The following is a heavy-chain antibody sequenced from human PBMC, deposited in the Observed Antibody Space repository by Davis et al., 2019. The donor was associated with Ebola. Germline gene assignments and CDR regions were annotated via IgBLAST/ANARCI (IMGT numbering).Heavy chain of an antibody. Sequence: GESLKISCAASGFTFSSYAMSWVRQTPGKGLEWVSAITGSGSLTGYADSVKGRFTISRDNSKNTLNMQMHSLRVEDTAVYYCATRGSSREFDYCGQGTLVSVSS. D-gene: IGHD6-13*01. CDR3: ATRGSSREFDY. V-gene: IGHV3-23*01. J-gene: IGHJ4*02. CDR2: ITGSGSLT. CDR1: GFTFSSYA.